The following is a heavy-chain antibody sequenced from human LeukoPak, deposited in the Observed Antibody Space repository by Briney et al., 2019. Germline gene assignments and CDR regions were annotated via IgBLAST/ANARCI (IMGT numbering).Heavy chain of an antibody. CDR3: ARVEWTGTTVFDY. D-gene: IGHD1-7*01. J-gene: IGHJ4*02. V-gene: IGHV4-34*01. Sequence: SETLSLTCAIYGGSFSAYYWSWIRQPPGKGLEWIGEINHSGSTNYNPSLKSRVTISVDTSKNQFSLKLSSVTAADTAVYYCARVEWTGTTVFDYWGQGTLVTVSS. CDR1: GGSFSAYY. CDR2: INHSGST.